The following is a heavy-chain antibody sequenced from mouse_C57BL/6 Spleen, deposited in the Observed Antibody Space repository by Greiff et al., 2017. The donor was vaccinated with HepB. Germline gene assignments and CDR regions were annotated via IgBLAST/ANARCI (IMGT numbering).Heavy chain of an antibody. J-gene: IGHJ4*01. CDR2: IDPENGDT. Sequence: VQLQQSAAELVRPGASVKLSCTASGFNIKDDYMHWVKQRPEQGLEWIGWIDPENGDTEYASKFQGKATITADTSSNTAYLQLSSLTSEDTAVYYCTKGNQGGMDYWGQGTSVTVSS. CDR1: GFNIKDDY. V-gene: IGHV14-4*01. CDR3: TKGNQGGMDY.